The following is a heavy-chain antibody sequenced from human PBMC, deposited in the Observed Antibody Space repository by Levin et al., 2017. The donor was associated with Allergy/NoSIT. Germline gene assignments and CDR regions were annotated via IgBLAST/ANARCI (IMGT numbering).Heavy chain of an antibody. Sequence: QPGGSLRLSCAASGFTFSSYGMHWVRQAPGKGLEWVAVISYDGSNKYYADSVKGRFTISRDNSKNTLYLQMNSLRAEDTAVDYCASWGRCSGGSCYNRTAYYYGMDVWGQGTTVTVSS. V-gene: IGHV3-30*03. CDR1: GFTFSSYG. J-gene: IGHJ6*02. CDR3: ASWGRCSGGSCYNRTAYYYGMDV. CDR2: ISYDGSNK. D-gene: IGHD2-15*01.